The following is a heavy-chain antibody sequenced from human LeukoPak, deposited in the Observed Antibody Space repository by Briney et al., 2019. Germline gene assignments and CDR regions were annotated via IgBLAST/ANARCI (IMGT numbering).Heavy chain of an antibody. CDR2: TRPDGSNE. Sequence: AGGSLRLSCTASGFTFEEYGMHWVRQAPGKGLEWVAFTRPDGSNEYYAASVRGRFAISRDNSQNTLHLQMNSLRLEDTAVYYCVKDWGVLPDYTADGFDIWGPGTMVTVSS. D-gene: IGHD3-10*01. J-gene: IGHJ3*02. CDR3: VKDWGVLPDYTADGFDI. V-gene: IGHV3-30*02. CDR1: GFTFEEYG.